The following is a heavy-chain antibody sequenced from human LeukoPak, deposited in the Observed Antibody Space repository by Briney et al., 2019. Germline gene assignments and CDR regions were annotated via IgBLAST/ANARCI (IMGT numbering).Heavy chain of an antibody. CDR2: ISAYNGNA. J-gene: IGHJ6*02. V-gene: IGHV1-18*01. D-gene: IGHD5-18*01. CDR3: ARDWGDGPGYSYGPTVGDYGMDV. CDR1: GYTFTSYG. Sequence: ASVTVSCTASGYTFTSYGISWVRQAPGQGLEWMGWISAYNGNANYAQKLQGRVTMTTDTSTSTAYMELRSLRSDDTAVYYCARDWGDGPGYSYGPTVGDYGMDVWGQGTTVTVSS.